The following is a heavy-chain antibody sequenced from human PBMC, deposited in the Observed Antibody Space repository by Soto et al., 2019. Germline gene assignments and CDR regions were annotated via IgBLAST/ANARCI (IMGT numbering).Heavy chain of an antibody. D-gene: IGHD1-7*01. J-gene: IGHJ4*02. V-gene: IGHV3-33*01. CDR3: ARDGIGGTVFRGFCDY. CDR1: GSIFSGYG. CDR2: IWYDGSNK. Sequence: QKYLVESGGGVVQPGGSLRLSCVASGSIFSGYGMHWVRQAPGQGLECVAVIWYDGSNKYYADSVKGRFTISRDNSKNMLYLQMDSLRAEDTAVYYCARDGIGGTVFRGFCDYWGQGTLVTVSS.